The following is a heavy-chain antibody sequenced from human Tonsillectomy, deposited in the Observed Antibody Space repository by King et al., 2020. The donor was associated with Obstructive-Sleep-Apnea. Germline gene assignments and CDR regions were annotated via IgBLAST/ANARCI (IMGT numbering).Heavy chain of an antibody. V-gene: IGHV4-59*08. D-gene: IGHD3-22*01. CDR3: ARHNYSSGYFGVFDY. J-gene: IGHJ4*02. CDR2: ISYSGST. CDR1: GGSISSYY. Sequence: VQLQESGPGLVKPSETLSLTCTVSGGSISSYYWSWIRQPPGKGLEYIGYISYSGSTNSNPSLKSLVTISVDTSRSQFPLKLSSVTAADTAVYYCARHNYSSGYFGVFDYWGQGTLGTVSS.